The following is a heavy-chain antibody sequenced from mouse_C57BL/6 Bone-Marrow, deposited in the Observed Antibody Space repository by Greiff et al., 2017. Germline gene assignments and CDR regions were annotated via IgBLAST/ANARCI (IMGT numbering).Heavy chain of an antibody. D-gene: IGHD1-2*01. Sequence: VQLQQPGAELVKPGASAKLSCKATGYTFTSYWMHWVKQRPGQGLEWIGRIDPDSGGTNYNEKFKGKATLTVDKSSTTAYMQLRSLTSEASAVSYCARCHFYALDYWGQGTPLTVSS. CDR2: IDPDSGGT. V-gene: IGHV1-72*01. CDR3: ARCHFYALDY. CDR1: GYTFTSYW. J-gene: IGHJ2*01.